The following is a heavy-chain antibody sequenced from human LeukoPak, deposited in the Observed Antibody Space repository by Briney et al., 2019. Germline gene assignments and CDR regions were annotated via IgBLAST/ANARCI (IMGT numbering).Heavy chain of an antibody. CDR2: ISSDGNIK. Sequence: GGSLRLSCVGSGFTFSDFGMHWVRQAPGKGLQWLAMISSDGNIKVSLDSVKGRFTTSRENPKNTLYLEMTRLSVEDTAVYYCAKVGRGAIEADWGQGTLVIVSS. D-gene: IGHD3-10*01. J-gene: IGHJ4*02. V-gene: IGHV3-30*18. CDR1: GFTFSDFG. CDR3: AKVGRGAIEAD.